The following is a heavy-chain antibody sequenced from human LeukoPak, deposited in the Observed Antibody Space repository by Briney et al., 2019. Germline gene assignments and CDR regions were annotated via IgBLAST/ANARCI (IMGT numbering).Heavy chain of an antibody. J-gene: IGHJ4*02. Sequence: ASVKVSCTASGYTFTSYYMHWVRQAPGQGLEWMGIIKPSGSSTSYAQKFQGRVTMTRNTSTSTVYMELSSLRSEDTAVYYCARQSRELLGDYFDYWGQGTLVTVSS. CDR1: GYTFTSYY. CDR2: IKPSGSST. D-gene: IGHD1-26*01. CDR3: ARQSRELLGDYFDY. V-gene: IGHV1-46*01.